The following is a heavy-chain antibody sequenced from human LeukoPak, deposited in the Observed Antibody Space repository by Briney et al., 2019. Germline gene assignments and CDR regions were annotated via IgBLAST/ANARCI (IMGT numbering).Heavy chain of an antibody. CDR2: IYYSGST. D-gene: IGHD2-15*01. CDR3: ARVVPVVVVVAATRWFDP. CDR1: GGSFSGYY. V-gene: IGHV4-34*01. Sequence: TLSLTCAVYGGSFSGYYWSWLRQPPGKGLEWIGSIYYSGSTYYNPSLKSRVTISVDTSKNQFSLKLSSVTAADTAVYYCARVVPVVVVVAATRWFDPWGQGTLVTVSS. J-gene: IGHJ5*02.